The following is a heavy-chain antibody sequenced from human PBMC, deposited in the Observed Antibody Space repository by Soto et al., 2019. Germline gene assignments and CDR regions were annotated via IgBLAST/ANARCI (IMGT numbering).Heavy chain of an antibody. V-gene: IGHV1-18*01. CDR3: ARDTVYSSSPPYYYYGRAV. D-gene: IGHD6-6*01. CDR2: LSAYNGNT. CDR1: GYAFTSYG. J-gene: IGHJ6*02. Sequence: GASVKVSCKASGYAFTSYGISWVRQAPGQGLELMGWLSAYNGNTNYAQKLQGGVTMTTDTSTSTAYMELRSLRSDDTAVYYCARDTVYSSSPPYYYYGRAVWGQGTTITSP.